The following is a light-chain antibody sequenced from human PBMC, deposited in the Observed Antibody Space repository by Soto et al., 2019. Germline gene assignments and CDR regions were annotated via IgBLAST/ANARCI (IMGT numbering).Light chain of an antibody. CDR2: DVS. CDR3: SSYTTSSTYV. V-gene: IGLV2-14*01. Sequence: QLVLTQPASVSGSPGQSITISCTGTSSDVGGYNYVSWHQQHPGKVPKLMIYDVSYRPSGVSNRFSGSKSGNTASLTISGLQAEDEADYYCSSYTTSSTYVFGTGTQLTVL. CDR1: SSDVGGYNY. J-gene: IGLJ1*01.